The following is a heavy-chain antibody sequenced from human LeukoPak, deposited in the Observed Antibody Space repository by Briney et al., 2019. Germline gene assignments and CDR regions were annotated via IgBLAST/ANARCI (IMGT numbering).Heavy chain of an antibody. CDR1: GGSLSRTTYY. V-gene: IGHV4-39*07. D-gene: IGHD3-22*01. Sequence: PSETLSLTCKVSGGSLSRTTYYWGWIRQPPGKGLEWIGSISYGGTNYSNPSLKSRVTIALDTSKNQFSLKLSFVSAADTAVYYCARARYDSSVYYYLRPSAGEYYFDYWGQGTLVTVSS. CDR3: ARARYDSSVYYYLRPSAGEYYFDY. CDR2: ISYGGTN. J-gene: IGHJ4*02.